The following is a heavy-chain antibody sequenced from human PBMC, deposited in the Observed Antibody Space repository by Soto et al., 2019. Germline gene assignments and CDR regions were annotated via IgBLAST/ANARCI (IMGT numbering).Heavy chain of an antibody. CDR3: ARGSTMIVIV. V-gene: IGHV4-31*03. Sequence: SETLSLTCTVSGGSISSGGYYWSWIRQHPGKGLEWIGYIYYSGSTYYNPSLKSRVTISVDTSKNQFSLKLSSVTAADTAVYYCARGSTMIVIVWGQGTLVTAPQ. CDR1: GGSISSGGYY. CDR2: IYYSGST. D-gene: IGHD3-22*01. J-gene: IGHJ4*02.